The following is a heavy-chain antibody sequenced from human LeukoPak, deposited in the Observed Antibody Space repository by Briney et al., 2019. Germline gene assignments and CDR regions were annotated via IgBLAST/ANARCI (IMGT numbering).Heavy chain of an antibody. V-gene: IGHV3-53*01. J-gene: IGHJ4*02. CDR1: GFTVSSNY. CDR3: ARGLYEFCSGGSCYPYYFDY. CDR2: IYSGGST. Sequence: LPGGSLRLSCAASGFTVSSNYMSWVRQAPGKGLEWVSVIYSGGSTYYADSVKGRFTISRDNSKNTLYLQMNSLRAEDTAVYYCARGLYEFCSGGSCYPYYFDYWGQGTLVTVSS. D-gene: IGHD2-15*01.